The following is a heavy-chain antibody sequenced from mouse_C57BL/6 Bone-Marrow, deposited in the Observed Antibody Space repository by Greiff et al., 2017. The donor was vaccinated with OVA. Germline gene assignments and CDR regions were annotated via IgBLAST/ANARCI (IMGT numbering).Heavy chain of an antibody. J-gene: IGHJ4*01. V-gene: IGHV1-69*01. CDR3: ARGARMDY. CDR2: IDPSDSYT. Sequence: LQQPGAELVMPGASVKLSCKASGYTFTSYWMHWVKQRPGQGLEWIGEIDPSDSYTNYNQKFKGKSTLTVDKSSSTAYMQLSSLTSEDSAVYYCARGARMDYWGQGTSVTVSS. CDR1: GYTFTSYW.